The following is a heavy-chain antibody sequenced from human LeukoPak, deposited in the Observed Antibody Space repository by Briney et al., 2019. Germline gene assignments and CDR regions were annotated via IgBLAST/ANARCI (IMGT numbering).Heavy chain of an antibody. J-gene: IGHJ4*02. CDR1: GFTFSSYA. CDR3: ARPRGCGSSKCNNFDY. CDR2: MDEYGSEI. D-gene: IGHD2-15*01. Sequence: GGSLRLSCAASGFTFSSYAMSWVRQAPGKGLEWVTYMDEYGSEIFYMDSVRGRFTISRDNAKSSLFLQMNSLRAEDTGVYYCARPRGCGSSKCNNFDYWGQGTLVTVSS. V-gene: IGHV3-7*03.